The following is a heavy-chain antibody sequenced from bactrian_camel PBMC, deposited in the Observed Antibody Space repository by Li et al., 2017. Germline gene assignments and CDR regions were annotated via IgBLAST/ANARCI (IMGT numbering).Heavy chain of an antibody. Sequence: VQLVESGGGSVQAGGSLLLSCEASEELYMMAWFRQAPGKEREAVASYAGARYIDYADSVKGRFTISEDKAKNTYYLQMNSLKIEDTAIYYCATGPGKTYYSDLDVPQTQGTQVTVS. CDR1: EELYMM. CDR2: YAGARYI. D-gene: IGHD4*01. V-gene: IGHV3S53*01. J-gene: IGHJ4*01.